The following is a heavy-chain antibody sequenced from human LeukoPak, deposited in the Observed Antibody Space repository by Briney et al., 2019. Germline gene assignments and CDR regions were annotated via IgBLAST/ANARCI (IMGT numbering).Heavy chain of an antibody. Sequence: ASVKVSCKASGYTFTSDGISWVRQAPGQGREWMGWISAYNGNTNYAQKLQGRVTMTTDTSTSTAYMELRSLRSDDTAVYYSARVVTMVRGVQVGDYWGQGTLVTVSS. CDR2: ISAYNGNT. V-gene: IGHV1-18*04. J-gene: IGHJ4*02. CDR3: ARVVTMVRGVQVGDY. CDR1: GYTFTSDG. D-gene: IGHD3-10*01.